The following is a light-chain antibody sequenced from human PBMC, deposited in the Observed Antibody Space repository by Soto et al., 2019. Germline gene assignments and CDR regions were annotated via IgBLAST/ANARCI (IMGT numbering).Light chain of an antibody. CDR3: QQYAASPRT. J-gene: IGKJ1*01. V-gene: IGKV3-20*01. Sequence: EVVLTQSPGILSLSPRERATISCRASQSVSNNYLAWYQHKPGQAPRLLIYGASNRAPGIPDRFSGSGSGPDFTLTISRLEPEDFAVYYCQQYAASPRTFGQGTLVEVK. CDR2: GAS. CDR1: QSVSNNY.